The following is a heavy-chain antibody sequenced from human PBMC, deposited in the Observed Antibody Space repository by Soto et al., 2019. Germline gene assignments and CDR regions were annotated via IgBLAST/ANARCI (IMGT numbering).Heavy chain of an antibody. V-gene: IGHV5-51*01. Sequence: PGESLKISCKGSGYSLTSYWIGWMRQTPGKGLEWMGMIYLGDSNTRYSPSFEGQVTISADKSITTAYLQWSSLKASDTAMYYCARQSYCSSTSYYTVDSWGQGTLVTVSS. CDR1: GYSLTSYW. D-gene: IGHD2-2*02. CDR3: ARQSYCSSTSYYTVDS. J-gene: IGHJ4*02. CDR2: IYLGDSNT.